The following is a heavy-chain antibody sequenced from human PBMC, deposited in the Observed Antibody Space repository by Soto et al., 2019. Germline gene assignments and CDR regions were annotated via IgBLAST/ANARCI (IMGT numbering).Heavy chain of an antibody. CDR3: ARGDFVLVVAATHAWFDP. V-gene: IGHV4-59*08. CDR2: IYYSGST. D-gene: IGHD2-15*01. CDR1: GGSISSYH. Sequence: PSETLSLTCTVSGGSISSYHWSWIPQPPGKGLEWIGYIYYSGSTNYNPSLKSRVTISVDTSKNQFSLKLSSVTAADTAVYYCARGDFVLVVAATHAWFDPWGQGSLVPVSS. J-gene: IGHJ5*02.